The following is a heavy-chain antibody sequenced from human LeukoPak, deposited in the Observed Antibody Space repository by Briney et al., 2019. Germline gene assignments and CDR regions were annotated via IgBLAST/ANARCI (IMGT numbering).Heavy chain of an antibody. J-gene: IGHJ4*02. D-gene: IGHD3-22*01. CDR1: GGSISSGDYY. CDR3: ARSQDGKGDSCGPGIFDY. V-gene: IGHV4-30-4*01. CDR2: IYYSGST. Sequence: PSQTLTLTCTVSGGSISSGDYYWSWIRQPPGKGLEWIGYIYYSGSTYYKPSLKSRVTISVDKSKNQFSLKLSSVTAADTAVYYCARSQDGKGDSCGPGIFDYWGQGTLVTVSS.